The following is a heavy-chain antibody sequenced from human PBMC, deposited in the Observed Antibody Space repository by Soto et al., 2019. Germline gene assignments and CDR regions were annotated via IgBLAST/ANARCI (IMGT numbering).Heavy chain of an antibody. CDR2: IYYSGST. CDR1: GGSISSGGYY. J-gene: IGHJ6*02. V-gene: IGHV4-31*03. Sequence: SETLSLTCTVSGGSISSGGYYWSWIRQHPGKGLEWIGYIYYSGSTYYNPSLKSRVTISVDTSKNQFSLKLSSVTAADTAVYYCARARVTQVAGMDVWRQRTTVTVSS. D-gene: IGHD3-10*01. CDR3: ARARVTQVAGMDV.